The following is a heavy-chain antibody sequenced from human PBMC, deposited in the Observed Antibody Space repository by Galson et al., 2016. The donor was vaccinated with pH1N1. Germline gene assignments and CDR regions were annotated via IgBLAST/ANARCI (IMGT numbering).Heavy chain of an antibody. CDR1: GFSFSSYG. D-gene: IGHD3-10*01. CDR2: ISYDGNNA. J-gene: IGHJ6*02. V-gene: IGHV3-30*19. CDR3: AKDGGTGSGKHSAFGMTV. Sequence: SLRLSCAASGFSFSSYGMHWVRQAPGKGLEWVAIISYDGNNAYHGDSVEGRFTISRDNSKNTLYLDMNSLRPEDTAVYYCAKDGGTGSGKHSAFGMTVWGQGTTVTVSS.